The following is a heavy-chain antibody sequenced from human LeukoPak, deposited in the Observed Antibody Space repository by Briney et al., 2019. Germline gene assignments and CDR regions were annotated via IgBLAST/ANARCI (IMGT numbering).Heavy chain of an antibody. J-gene: IGHJ6*02. Sequence: SVKVSCKASGGTFSSHAISWVRQAPGQGLEWMGRIIPILGIANYAQKFQGRVTITADKSTSTAYMELSSLRSEDTAVYYCAGDYGDYTYYYYGMDVWGQGTTVTVSS. CDR3: AGDYGDYTYYYYGMDV. CDR1: GGTFSSHA. D-gene: IGHD4-17*01. CDR2: IIPILGIA. V-gene: IGHV1-69*04.